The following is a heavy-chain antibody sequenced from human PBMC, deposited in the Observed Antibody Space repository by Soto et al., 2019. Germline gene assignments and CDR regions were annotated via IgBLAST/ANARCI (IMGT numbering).Heavy chain of an antibody. CDR1: GYTFTSYD. CDR3: GRGREYDFWSGYYNYYYYHMDG. Sequence: WASVKVSCKASGYTFTSYDINWVRQATGQGLEWMGWMNPNSGNTGYAQKFQGRVTMTRNTSISTAYMELSSLRSEDPAVYYCGRGREYDFWSGYYNYYYYHMDGWGKGTTVTVSS. D-gene: IGHD3-3*01. J-gene: IGHJ6*03. CDR2: MNPNSGNT. V-gene: IGHV1-8*01.